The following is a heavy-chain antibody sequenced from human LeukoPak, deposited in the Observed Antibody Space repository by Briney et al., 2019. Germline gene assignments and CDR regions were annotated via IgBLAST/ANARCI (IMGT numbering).Heavy chain of an antibody. Sequence: GGSLRLSCAASGITFSIYAMSWVRQAREKGLEWVSAISGSGDSTYYADSVKGRFTISRDNSKNTLYLQMNSLRAEDTAVYYCVRDWRELHFRKDMDYWGQGTLVTVSS. J-gene: IGHJ4*02. CDR1: GITFSIYA. V-gene: IGHV3-23*01. D-gene: IGHD1-7*01. CDR2: ISGSGDST. CDR3: VRDWRELHFRKDMDY.